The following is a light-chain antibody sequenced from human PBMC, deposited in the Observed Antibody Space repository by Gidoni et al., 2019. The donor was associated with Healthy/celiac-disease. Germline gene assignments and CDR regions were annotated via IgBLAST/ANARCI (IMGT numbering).Light chain of an antibody. Sequence: DIVRTQSPLSLPVTPGEPASISCRSSQSLQHSNGYNYLDWYLQKPGQSPQLLIYLGSNRASGVPDRFSGSGSGTDFTLKISRVEAEDVGVYYCMQALQTPLTFGGGTKVEIK. J-gene: IGKJ4*01. CDR3: MQALQTPLT. CDR1: QSLQHSNGYNY. V-gene: IGKV2-28*01. CDR2: LGS.